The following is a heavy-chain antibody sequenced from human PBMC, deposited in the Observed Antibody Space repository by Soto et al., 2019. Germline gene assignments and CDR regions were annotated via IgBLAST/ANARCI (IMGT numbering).Heavy chain of an antibody. CDR3: ARDVPNWNFDS. CDR1: GFSFSTYS. Sequence: EVQLVESGGGLVKPGGSLRLSCAASGFSFSTYSMNWVRQAPGKGLEGVSSIIGSSTYIFYADSVKGRFTISRDNAKNSLSLQMNSLRAEDTAVYYCARDVPNWNFDSWGQGTLVTVSS. CDR2: IIGSSTYI. D-gene: IGHD1-1*01. J-gene: IGHJ4*02. V-gene: IGHV3-21*03.